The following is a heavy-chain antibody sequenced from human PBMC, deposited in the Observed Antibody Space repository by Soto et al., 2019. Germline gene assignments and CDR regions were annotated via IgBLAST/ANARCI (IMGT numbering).Heavy chain of an antibody. J-gene: IGHJ4*02. Sequence: QVQLVESGGGVVQPGRSLRLSCAASGFPFTSYGMHWVREGPGKGLEWLAVISYDGTNQFYSDSVKGRFTISRDNSKNTLYLQMNRLSPEDTALYYCVGGQFYFDYRGQGTLVIVSS. CDR3: VGGQFYFDY. V-gene: IGHV3-30*03. CDR2: ISYDGTNQ. D-gene: IGHD3-10*01. CDR1: GFPFTSYG.